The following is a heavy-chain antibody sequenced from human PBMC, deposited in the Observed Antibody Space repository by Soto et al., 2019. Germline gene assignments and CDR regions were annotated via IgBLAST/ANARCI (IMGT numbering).Heavy chain of an antibody. J-gene: IGHJ5*02. CDR2: VNHGGST. CDR3: ARGQTKFSSSKVLPTKNNWFEP. Sequence: SETLSLTCAVYVGSLSDYYWTWIRHPPGKGLELIGDVNHGGSTNQNPSLKSRVTISLDTSKNQFSLKLSSVTAADTAVYYCARGQTKFSSSKVLPTKNNWFEPLGQGTLVTGSS. V-gene: IGHV4-34*01. CDR1: VGSLSDYY. D-gene: IGHD6-6*01.